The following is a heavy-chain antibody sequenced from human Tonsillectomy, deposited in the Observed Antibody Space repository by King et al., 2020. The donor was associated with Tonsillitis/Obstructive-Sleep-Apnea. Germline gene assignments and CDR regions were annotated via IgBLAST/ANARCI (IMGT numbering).Heavy chain of an antibody. V-gene: IGHV5-51*01. CDR1: GYSFTTYC. J-gene: IGHJ3*01. Sequence: QLVQSGAEVKKPGESLKISCEGSGYSFTTYCIAWVRQMPGKGLEWMGIIYPGDSGTRYSPSFQGQVTTSADKSFITAYLQWSSLKASDTAMYYCARSKEQWLVSNDAFDVWGQGTMVTVSS. CDR2: IYPGDSGT. CDR3: ARSKEQWLVSNDAFDV. D-gene: IGHD6-19*01.